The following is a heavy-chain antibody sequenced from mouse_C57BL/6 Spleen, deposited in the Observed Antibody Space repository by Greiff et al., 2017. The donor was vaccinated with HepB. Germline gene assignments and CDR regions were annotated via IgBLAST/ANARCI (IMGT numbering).Heavy chain of an antibody. D-gene: IGHD1-1*01. CDR1: GFTFSDYY. CDR3: ARHPYYYGSSYDWYFDV. J-gene: IGHJ1*03. CDR2: ISNGGGST. Sequence: EVQLVESGGGLVQPGGSLKLSCAASGFTFSDYYMYWVRQTPEKRLEWVAYISNGGGSTYYPDTVKGRFTISRDNAKNTLYLQMSRLKSEDTAMYYCARHPYYYGSSYDWYFDVWGTGTTVTVSS. V-gene: IGHV5-12*01.